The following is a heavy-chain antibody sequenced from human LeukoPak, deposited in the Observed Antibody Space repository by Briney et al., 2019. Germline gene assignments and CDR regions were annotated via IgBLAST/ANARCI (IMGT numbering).Heavy chain of an antibody. Sequence: GGSLRLSCAASGFTFSSYATSWVRQAPGKGLEWVSAISGSGGSTYYADSVKGRFTISRDNSKNTLYLQMNSLRAEDTAVYYCATAYGDYVPFDYWGLRTLVTVSS. CDR2: ISGSGGST. V-gene: IGHV3-23*01. CDR3: ATAYGDYVPFDY. J-gene: IGHJ4*02. CDR1: GFTFSSYA. D-gene: IGHD4-17*01.